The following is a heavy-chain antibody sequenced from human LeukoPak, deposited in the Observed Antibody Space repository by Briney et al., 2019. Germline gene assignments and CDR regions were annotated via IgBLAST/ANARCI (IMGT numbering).Heavy chain of an antibody. V-gene: IGHV3-23*01. J-gene: IGHJ4*02. Sequence: GGSLRLSCAASGFTFDNYGMSWVRQVPGKGLEWVSGISGRGGRTYYAGSVKGRFTISRDNSKNTLYLQMNSLRAEDTAVYYCAKDGLDYVWGSYRYYFDYWGQGTLVTVSS. CDR2: ISGRGGRT. CDR3: AKDGLDYVWGSYRYYFDY. D-gene: IGHD3-16*02. CDR1: GFTFDNYG.